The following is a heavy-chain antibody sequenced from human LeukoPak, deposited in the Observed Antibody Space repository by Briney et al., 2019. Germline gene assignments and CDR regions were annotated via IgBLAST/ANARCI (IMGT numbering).Heavy chain of an antibody. V-gene: IGHV1-69*15. J-gene: IGHJ4*02. CDR1: GGTLSNYV. Sequence: SVKVSCKASGGTLSNYVISWVRQAPGQGLEWMGRIIPIFGTANYAQKFQGRVTITADESTTTAYMDLSSLRSEDTAVYYCASRSIVGATENYFDYWGQGTLVTVSS. CDR2: IIPIFGTA. CDR3: ASRSIVGATENYFDY. D-gene: IGHD1-26*01.